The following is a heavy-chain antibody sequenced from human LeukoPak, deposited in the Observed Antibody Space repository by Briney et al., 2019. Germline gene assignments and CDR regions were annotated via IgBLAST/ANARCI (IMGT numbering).Heavy chain of an antibody. V-gene: IGHV3-30*02. CDR2: IRYDGSDK. CDR3: VKDHFNSSSWSPFDH. D-gene: IGHD6-13*01. Sequence: GGSLRLSCATSGFTFYSHGMHWVRQAPGKGLEWGTFIRYDGSDKYYVDSVKGRFTVSRDNSKNTLYLQLTSLTTEDTALYYCVKDHFNSSSWSPFDHGGQGNLVTVSS. CDR1: GFTFYSHG. J-gene: IGHJ4*02.